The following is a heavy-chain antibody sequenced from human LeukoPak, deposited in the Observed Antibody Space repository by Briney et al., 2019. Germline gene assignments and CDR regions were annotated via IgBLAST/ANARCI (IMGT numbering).Heavy chain of an antibody. V-gene: IGHV3-21*01. CDR1: GFTFSSYS. CDR2: ISSSSSYI. D-gene: IGHD3-10*01. CDR3: ARDGGSTLWFGELLRAFDY. J-gene: IGHJ4*02. Sequence: PGGSLRLSCAASGFTFSSYSINWVRQGPGKGLEWVSSISSSSSYIYYADSVKGRFTISRDNAKNSLYLQMNSLRAEDTAVYYCARDGGSTLWFGELLRAFDYWGQGTLVTVSS.